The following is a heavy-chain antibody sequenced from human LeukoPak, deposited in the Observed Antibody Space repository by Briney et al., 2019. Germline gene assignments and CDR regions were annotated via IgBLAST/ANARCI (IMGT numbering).Heavy chain of an antibody. CDR1: GLTFSNYA. V-gene: IGHV3-23*01. CDR2: ISGSDGST. D-gene: IGHD3-9*01. CDR3: ANSPGRY. Sequence: GGSLRLSCAASGLTFSNYAMSWVRQAPGKGLEWVSAISGSDGSTHYADSVKGRFTISRDNSKNTLYLQMNSLRAEDTAVYYCANSPGRYWGQGTLVTVSS. J-gene: IGHJ4*02.